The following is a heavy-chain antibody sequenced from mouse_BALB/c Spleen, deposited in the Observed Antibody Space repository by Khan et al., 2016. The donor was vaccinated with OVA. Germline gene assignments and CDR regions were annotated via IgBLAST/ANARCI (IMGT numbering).Heavy chain of an antibody. CDR2: ISYDGSN. CDR1: GYSITSGYY. Sequence: EVKLQESGPGLVKPSQSLSLTCSVTGYSITSGYYWNWIRQFPENKLEWMGYISYDGSNNYNPALKNRISITRDTSKNQFFLKLNSVTTEDTATYYCARDYYGNYYFDYWGQGTTLTVSS. V-gene: IGHV3-6*02. CDR3: ARDYYGNYYFDY. J-gene: IGHJ2*01. D-gene: IGHD2-1*01.